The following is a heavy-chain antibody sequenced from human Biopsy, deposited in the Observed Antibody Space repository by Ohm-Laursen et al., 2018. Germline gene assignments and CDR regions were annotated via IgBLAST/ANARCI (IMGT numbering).Heavy chain of an antibody. CDR2: INHSGRT. D-gene: IGHD3-22*01. CDR1: GFIFSTHD. CDR3: VRGVDYYDPYHYYALDV. V-gene: IGHV4-34*01. J-gene: IGHJ6*02. Sequence: LRLSCAASGFIFSTHDMSWIRQTPGKGLEWIGEINHSGRTNYNPSLKSRVTISVDTSKNQFSLKVRSVTAADTAVYYCVRGVDYYDPYHYYALDVWGQGTTVTVSS.